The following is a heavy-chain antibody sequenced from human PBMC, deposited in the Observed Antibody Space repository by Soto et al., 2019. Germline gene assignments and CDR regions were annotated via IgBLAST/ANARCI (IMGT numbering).Heavy chain of an antibody. CDR1: GFSLRSNGVG. Sequence: QITLKESGPTVVKPTQTLTLTCSFSGFSLRSNGVGVAWVRQPPRKALEWLGIIYYDDDKRYSPFLKSRLNINKDTARNQVVLTLANVDPQDSGTYYCAYIVTRARGGLAVQPVFDSWGQGNLVTVSS. V-gene: IGHV2-5*02. CDR2: IYYDDDK. J-gene: IGHJ4*02. D-gene: IGHD3-3*01. CDR3: AYIVTRARGGLAVQPVFDS.